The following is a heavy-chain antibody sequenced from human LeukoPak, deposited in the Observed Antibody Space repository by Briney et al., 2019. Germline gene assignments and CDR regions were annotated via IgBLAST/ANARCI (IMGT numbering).Heavy chain of an antibody. V-gene: IGHV5-51*01. J-gene: IGHJ6*03. CDR3: ARQVTHYYYYMDV. CDR2: IYPGDSDT. Sequence: GESLKVSCKGSGYSFTSYWIGWVRQMAGKGLEWMGIIYPGDSDTRYSPSFQGQVTISADKSISTAYLQWSSLKASDTAMYYCARQVTHYYYYMDVWGKGTTVTVSS. CDR1: GYSFTSYW.